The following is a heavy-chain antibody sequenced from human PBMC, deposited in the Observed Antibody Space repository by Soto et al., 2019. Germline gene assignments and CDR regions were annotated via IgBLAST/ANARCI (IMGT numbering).Heavy chain of an antibody. D-gene: IGHD3-22*01. CDR3: ARAYVYAASKNDSFDS. CDR2: IYDNGDT. Sequence: QVQLQESGPGLVKPSQTLSLTCTVSGCSIGSGDYYWTSSRQHPGRGLEWIGYIYDNGDTYYNPSMKCRVIISADKSKNQFSVWLSSVAAADSAVYYSARAYVYAASKNDSFDSWGQGTLVTVSS. J-gene: IGHJ3*02. CDR1: GCSIGSGDYY. V-gene: IGHV4-31*03.